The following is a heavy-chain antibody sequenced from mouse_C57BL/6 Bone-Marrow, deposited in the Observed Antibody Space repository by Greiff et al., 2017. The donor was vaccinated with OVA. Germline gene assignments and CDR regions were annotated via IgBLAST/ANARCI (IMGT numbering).Heavy chain of an antibody. V-gene: IGHV8-8*01. Sequence: QVTLKVSGPGILQPSQTLSLTCSFSGFSLSTFGMGVGWIRQPSGKGLEWLAHIWWDDDKYYNPALKSRLTISKDTSKNQVFLKIANVDTADTATYYCARIRIYYYGSSYDAWFAYWGQGTLVTVSA. CDR1: GFSLSTFGMG. CDR3: ARIRIYYYGSSYDAWFAY. D-gene: IGHD1-1*01. CDR2: IWWDDDK. J-gene: IGHJ3*01.